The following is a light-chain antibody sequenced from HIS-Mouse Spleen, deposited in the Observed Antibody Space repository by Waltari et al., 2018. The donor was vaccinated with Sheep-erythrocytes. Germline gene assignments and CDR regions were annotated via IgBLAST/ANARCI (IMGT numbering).Light chain of an antibody. CDR3: QQFNSFLFT. CDR1: QGISSA. CDR2: DAS. V-gene: IGKV1-13*02. J-gene: IGKJ2*01. Sequence: AIQLTQSPSSLSASVGDRVTITCRASQGISSALAWYQQKPGKAPKLLIYDASSLESGVPSRFSGSGSGTDFTLTISCLQSEDFATYYCQQFNSFLFTFGQGTKVEIK.